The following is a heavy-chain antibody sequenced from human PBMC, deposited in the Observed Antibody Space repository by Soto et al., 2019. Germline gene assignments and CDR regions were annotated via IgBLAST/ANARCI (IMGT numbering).Heavy chain of an antibody. Sequence: SQTLSLNCAISGDSVSTNSATSDWIRQCPSWGLEWLGRTYYRSKWYNDYAVSVEGRITINPDTSNNQVSLQLNSVTPDDTAVYYCARLIGNSWLDSWGQGTLVTVSS. V-gene: IGHV6-1*01. J-gene: IGHJ5*01. CDR1: GDSVSTNSAT. CDR3: ARLIGNSWLDS. CDR2: TYYRSKWYN. D-gene: IGHD2-8*01.